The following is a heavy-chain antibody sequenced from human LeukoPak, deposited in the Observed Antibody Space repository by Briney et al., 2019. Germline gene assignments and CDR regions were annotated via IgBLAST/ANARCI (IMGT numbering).Heavy chain of an antibody. CDR3: ARGLSITIFGVVMFDY. CDR2: INPNSGGT. CDR1: GYTFTGYY. V-gene: IGHV1-2*02. J-gene: IGHJ4*02. D-gene: IGHD3-3*01. Sequence: GASVKVSCKASGYTFTGYYMHWVRQAPGQGLEWMGWINPNSGGTNYAQKFQGRVTMTRDTSISTAYMELSRLRSDDTGVYYCARGLSITIFGVVMFDYWGQGTLVTVSS.